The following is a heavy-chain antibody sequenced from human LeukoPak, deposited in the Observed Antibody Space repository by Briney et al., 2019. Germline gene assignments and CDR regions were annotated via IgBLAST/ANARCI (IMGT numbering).Heavy chain of an antibody. CDR1: GFTVSSNY. V-gene: IGHV3-53*01. CDR3: ARGARSFTVTDYFDY. D-gene: IGHD4-17*01. J-gene: IGHJ4*02. CDR2: IYSGGST. Sequence: GGSLRLSCAASGFTVSSNYMSWVRQAPGKGLEWVSVIYSGGSTYYADFVKGRFTISRDNSKSTLYLLMNSLRAEDTAVYYCARGARSFTVTDYFDYWGQGTLVTVSS.